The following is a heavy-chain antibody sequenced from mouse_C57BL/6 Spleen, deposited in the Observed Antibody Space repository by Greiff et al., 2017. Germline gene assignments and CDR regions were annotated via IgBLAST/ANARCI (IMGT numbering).Heavy chain of an antibody. V-gene: IGHV5-17*01. Sequence: EVKLMESGGGLVKPGGSLKLSCAASGFTFSDYGMHWVRQAPEKGLEWVAYISSGSSTIYYADTVKGRFTISRDNAKNTLFLQMTSLRSEDTAMYYCARPGTTVVESAFAYWGQGTLVTVSA. J-gene: IGHJ3*01. CDR2: ISSGSSTI. D-gene: IGHD1-1*01. CDR3: ARPGTTVVESAFAY. CDR1: GFTFSDYG.